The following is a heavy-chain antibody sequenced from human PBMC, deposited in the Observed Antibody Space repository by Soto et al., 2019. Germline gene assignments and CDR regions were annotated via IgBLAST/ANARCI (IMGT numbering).Heavy chain of an antibody. CDR2: LSGSGGTT. CDR1: GFTFRSCA. J-gene: IGHJ4*02. D-gene: IGHD1-20*01. Sequence: PGGSLRLSCAASGFTFRSCAMSWVRQAPGKGLEWVSALSGSGGTTYYADSVKGRFTISRDNSRNTLYLQMISLRGEDTAIYYCVKERSITGTDVIDYWGQGTLVTVSS. V-gene: IGHV3-23*01. CDR3: VKERSITGTDVIDY.